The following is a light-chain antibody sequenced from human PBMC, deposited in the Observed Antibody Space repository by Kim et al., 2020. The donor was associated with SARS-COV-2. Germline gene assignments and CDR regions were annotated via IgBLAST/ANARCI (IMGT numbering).Light chain of an antibody. Sequence: EIVMTQSPATLSVSPAERATLSCRASQSVSSSLAWYQQKPGQPPRLLIYGASTRATGIPARFSGSGSGTEFTLTISSLQSEDSAVYFCQQHNDWPPWSFGQGTKVDIK. J-gene: IGKJ1*01. CDR3: QQHNDWPPWS. CDR2: GAS. V-gene: IGKV3-15*01. CDR1: QSVSSS.